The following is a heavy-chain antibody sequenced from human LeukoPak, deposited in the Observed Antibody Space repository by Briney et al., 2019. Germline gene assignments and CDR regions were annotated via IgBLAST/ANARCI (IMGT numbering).Heavy chain of an antibody. V-gene: IGHV1-18*01. CDR1: GGTFCSYA. J-gene: IGHJ6*03. CDR3: ARLYYGSGSYSNPYYYYYYMDV. Sequence: GASVKVSCKASGGTFCSYAISWVRQAPGQGLEWMGWISAYNGNTKYVQKLQGRVTMTTDTSTSTAYMELRSLRSDDTAVYYCARLYYGSGSYSNPYYYYYYMDVWGEGTTVTISS. CDR2: ISAYNGNT. D-gene: IGHD3-10*01.